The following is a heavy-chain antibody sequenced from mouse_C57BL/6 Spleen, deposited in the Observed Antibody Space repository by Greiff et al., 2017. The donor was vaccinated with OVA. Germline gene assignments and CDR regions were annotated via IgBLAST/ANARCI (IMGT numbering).Heavy chain of an antibody. CDR1: GYTFTSYW. CDR2: IYPGNSDT. V-gene: IGHV1-5*01. J-gene: IGHJ4*01. Sequence: VQLKQSGTVLARPGASVKMSCKTSGYTFTSYWMHWVKQRPGQGLEWIGAIYPGNSDTSYNQKFKGKAKLTAVTSASTAYMELSSLTNEDSAVYYCTRETTVVANYAMDYWGQGTSVTVSS. D-gene: IGHD1-1*01. CDR3: TRETTVVANYAMDY.